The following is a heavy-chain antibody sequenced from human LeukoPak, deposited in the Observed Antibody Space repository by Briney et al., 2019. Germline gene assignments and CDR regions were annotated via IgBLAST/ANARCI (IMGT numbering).Heavy chain of an antibody. J-gene: IGHJ4*02. CDR2: ISWNSGSI. CDR3: AKAPNSYYDILTGPFDY. D-gene: IGHD3-9*01. V-gene: IGHV3-9*01. Sequence: GGPLRLSCAASGFTFSIFAMSWVRQAPGKGLEWVSGISWNSGSIGYADSVKGRFTISRDNAKNSLYLQMNSLRAEDTALYYCAKAPNSYYDILTGPFDYWGQGTLVTVSS. CDR1: GFTFSIFA.